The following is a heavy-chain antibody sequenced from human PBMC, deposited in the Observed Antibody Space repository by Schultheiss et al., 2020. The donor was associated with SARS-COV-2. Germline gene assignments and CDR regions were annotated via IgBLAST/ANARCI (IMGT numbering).Heavy chain of an antibody. D-gene: IGHD2-2*01. V-gene: IGHV1-69*13. Sequence: SVKVSCKASGGTFSSYAISWVRQAPGQGLEWMGGIIPIFGTANYAQKFQGRVTITADESTSTAYMELSSLRSEDTAVYYCARRGGYCSSTSCYRPPHRNWFDPWGQGTLVTVSS. CDR3: ARRGGYCSSTSCYRPPHRNWFDP. J-gene: IGHJ5*02. CDR2: IIPIFGTA. CDR1: GGTFSSYA.